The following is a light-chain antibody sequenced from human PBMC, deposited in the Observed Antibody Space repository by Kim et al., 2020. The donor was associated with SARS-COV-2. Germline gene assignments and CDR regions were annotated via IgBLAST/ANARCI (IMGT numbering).Light chain of an antibody. CDR3: QAWDSSTDDVV. J-gene: IGLJ2*01. CDR1: DLGDKY. V-gene: IGLV3-1*01. CDR2: QDS. Sequence: GQTVTITCSGDDLGDKYDCWYQQKPGRAAVLVIYQDSKRPPGSPERFSGCTTGNTATLTIGGTQAMEEADYYCQAWDSSTDDVVFGGGTQLTVL.